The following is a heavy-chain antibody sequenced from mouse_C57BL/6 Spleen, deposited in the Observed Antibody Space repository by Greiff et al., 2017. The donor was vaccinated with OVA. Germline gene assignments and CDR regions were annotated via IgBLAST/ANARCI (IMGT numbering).Heavy chain of an antibody. Sequence: LQESGAELARPGASVKMSCKASGYTFTSYTMHWVKQRPGQGLEWIGYINPSSGYTKYNQKFKDKATLTADKSSSTAYMQLSSLTSEDSAVYYCARLGPEANFDYWGQGTTLTVSS. V-gene: IGHV1-4*01. CDR2: INPSSGYT. D-gene: IGHD4-1*01. CDR3: ARLGPEANFDY. CDR1: GYTFTSYT. J-gene: IGHJ2*01.